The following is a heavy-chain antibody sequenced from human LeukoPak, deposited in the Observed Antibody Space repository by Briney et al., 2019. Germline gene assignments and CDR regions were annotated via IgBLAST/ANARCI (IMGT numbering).Heavy chain of an antibody. Sequence: GGSLRLSCAASGFTFSSYAMSWVRQAPGKGLEWVSAISGSGGSTYYADSVKGRFTISRDNSKNTLYLQMNSLRAEDTAVYYCAKGGVVVPAADGYYFDYWGQRTLVTVSS. CDR1: GFTFSSYA. CDR2: ISGSGGST. CDR3: AKGGVVVPAADGYYFDY. V-gene: IGHV3-23*01. D-gene: IGHD2-2*01. J-gene: IGHJ4*02.